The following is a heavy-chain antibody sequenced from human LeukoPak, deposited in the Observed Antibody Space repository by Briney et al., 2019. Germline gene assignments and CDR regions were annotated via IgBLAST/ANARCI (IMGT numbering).Heavy chain of an antibody. CDR2: IYTSGST. D-gene: IGHD3-22*01. CDR1: GGSISSYY. J-gene: IGHJ6*02. V-gene: IGHV4-4*07. Sequence: SETLSLTCTVSGGSISSYYWSWIRQPAGKGLEWIGRIYTSGSTNYNPSLKSRVTISVDTSKNQFSLKLSSVTAADTAVYYCARDRYDSSGYHGMDVWGQGTTVTVSS. CDR3: ARDRYDSSGYHGMDV.